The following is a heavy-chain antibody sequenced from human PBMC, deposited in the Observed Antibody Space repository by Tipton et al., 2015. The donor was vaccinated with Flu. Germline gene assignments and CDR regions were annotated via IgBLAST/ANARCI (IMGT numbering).Heavy chain of an antibody. J-gene: IGHJ4*02. CDR1: GFTFDDYA. CDR2: ISWNSGSI. V-gene: IGHV3-9*01. D-gene: IGHD6-19*01. CDR3: AKDNLMVAGGFSFLDY. Sequence: RSLRLSCAASGFTFDDYAMHWVRQAPGKGLEWVSGISWNSGSIGYADSVKGRFTISRDNAKNSLYLQMNSLRAEDTALYYCAKDNLMVAGGFSFLDYWGQGTLVTVSS.